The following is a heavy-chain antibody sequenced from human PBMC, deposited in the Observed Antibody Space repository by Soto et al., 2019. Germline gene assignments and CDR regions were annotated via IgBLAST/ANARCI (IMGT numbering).Heavy chain of an antibody. V-gene: IGHV1-18*04. D-gene: IGHD3-3*01. CDR3: ARGQIQSDFDY. J-gene: IGHJ4*02. CDR2: ISAYNDNT. CDR1: GYTFTSYG. Sequence: ASVKVPCKASGYTFTSYGLNWVRQAPGQGLEWMGWISAYNDNTYYAQKVQGRVILTIDTSTSTGSMELRSLISDDTAVYYCARGQIQSDFDYWGQGSLVTVSS.